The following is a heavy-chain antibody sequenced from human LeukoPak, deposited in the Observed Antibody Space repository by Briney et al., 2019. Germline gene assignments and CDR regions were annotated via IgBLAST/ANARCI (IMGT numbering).Heavy chain of an antibody. D-gene: IGHD6-19*01. CDR2: IYYSGST. CDR1: GGSISSSSYY. CDR3: ARVLDSSGWYPNWYFDL. J-gene: IGHJ2*01. Sequence: PSETLSLTCTVSGGSISSSSYYWGWIRQPPGKGLEWIGSIYYSGSTYYNPSLKSRVTISVDTSKNQFSLKLSSVTAADTAVYYCARVLDSSGWYPNWYFDLWGRGTLVTVSS. V-gene: IGHV4-39*07.